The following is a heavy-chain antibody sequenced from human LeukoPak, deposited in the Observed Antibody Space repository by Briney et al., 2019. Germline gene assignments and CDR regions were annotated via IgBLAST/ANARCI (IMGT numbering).Heavy chain of an antibody. D-gene: IGHD2-2*01. CDR3: ARGPCTSCYRSDH. CDR2: INGDGGKT. V-gene: IGHV3-43*02. CDR1: GFTFDDYA. J-gene: IGHJ4*02. Sequence: GGSLRLSCAASGFTFDDYAMLWVRQAPGKGLEWVTHINGDGGKTNYADSVKGRFTIYRDNSNNSLYLQMSSMRTEDTALYYCARGPCTSCYRSDHWGQGTLVTVSS.